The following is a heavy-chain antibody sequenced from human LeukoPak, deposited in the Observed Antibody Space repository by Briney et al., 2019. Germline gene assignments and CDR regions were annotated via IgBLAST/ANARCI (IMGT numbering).Heavy chain of an antibody. V-gene: IGHV3-11*01. CDR1: GFTFSDYY. J-gene: IGHJ4*02. D-gene: IGHD3-10*01. CDR2: ISSSGTTI. CDR3: ASLRGVNR. Sequence: PGGSLRLSCAASGFTFSDYYMSWIRQPPGKGLEWVSYISSSGTTIYYADSVRGRFTVSRDNAKNSLYLQMDSLSSEDTAVYYCASLRGVNRWGQGTLVTVSS.